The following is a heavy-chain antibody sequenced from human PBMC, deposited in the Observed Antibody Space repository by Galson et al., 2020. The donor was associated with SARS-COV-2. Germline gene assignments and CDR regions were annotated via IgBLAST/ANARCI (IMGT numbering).Heavy chain of an antibody. J-gene: IGHJ4*02. V-gene: IGHV5-51*01. CDR3: ARRGPWDSSLDY. Sequence: GDSLKISCKGSGYSFTSYLIGWVRQMPGKGLEWMGIIYPGDSDTRYSPSFQGQVTISADKSISTAHLQWSSLKASDTAMYCCARRGPWDSSLDYWGQGALVTVSS. CDR2: IYPGDSDT. D-gene: IGHD3-22*01. CDR1: GYSFTSYL.